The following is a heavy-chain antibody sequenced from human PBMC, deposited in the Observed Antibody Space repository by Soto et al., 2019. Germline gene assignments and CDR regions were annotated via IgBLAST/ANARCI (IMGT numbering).Heavy chain of an antibody. Sequence: SETLSLTCTVSGGSISSGGYYWSWIRQHPGKGLEWIGYIYYSGSTYYNPSLKSRVTISVDTSKNQFSLKLSSVTAADTAVYYCATSQQLVSLFDIWGQGTMVTVSS. CDR2: IYYSGST. D-gene: IGHD6-6*01. CDR3: ATSQQLVSLFDI. V-gene: IGHV4-31*03. J-gene: IGHJ3*02. CDR1: GGSISSGGYY.